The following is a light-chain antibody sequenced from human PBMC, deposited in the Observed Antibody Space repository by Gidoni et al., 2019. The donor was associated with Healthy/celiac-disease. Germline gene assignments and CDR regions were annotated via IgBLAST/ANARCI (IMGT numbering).Light chain of an antibody. J-gene: IGKJ4*01. V-gene: IGKV4-1*01. Sequence: EIVMTQSPDSLAGSLGERATINCKSSQSVLYSSNNKNYLAWYQQKPGQPPKLLIYWASTRESGVPDRFSGSGSGTDFTLTISSLQAEDVAVYYCQQYYSTPPAFGGGTKVEIK. CDR2: WAS. CDR1: QSVLYSSNNKNY. CDR3: QQYYSTPPA.